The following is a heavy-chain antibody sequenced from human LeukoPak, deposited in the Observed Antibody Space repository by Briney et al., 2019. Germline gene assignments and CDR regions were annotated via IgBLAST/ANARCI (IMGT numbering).Heavy chain of an antibody. CDR1: GFTFSTYG. D-gene: IGHD3-3*01. CDR2: IRYDGSNT. V-gene: IGHV3-30*02. Sequence: GGSLRLSCAASGFTFSTYGIHWVRQAPGKGLEWVALIRYDGSNTYYADSVRGRFTVSRDNSKSTLYLQMNSLRLEDTAVYYCAKGQPYPDFWSGSSGYMDVWGKGTTVTVFS. CDR3: AKGQPYPDFWSGSSGYMDV. J-gene: IGHJ6*03.